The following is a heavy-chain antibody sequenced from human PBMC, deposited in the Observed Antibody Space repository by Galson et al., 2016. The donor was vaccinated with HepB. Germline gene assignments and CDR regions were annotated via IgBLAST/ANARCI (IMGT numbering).Heavy chain of an antibody. J-gene: IGHJ3*02. D-gene: IGHD2-15*01. CDR3: AKDYIGTLPEAIDI. CDR1: GFTFSSHA. V-gene: IGHV3-23*01. CDR2: INPSGDTI. Sequence: SLRLSCAASGFTFSSHAMAWVRQAPGKGLEWVTGINPSGDTISYADSVKGRFTISRDNAKNTLNLQMNSLRAEDTALYYCAKDYIGTLPEAIDIWGQGTMVTVSS.